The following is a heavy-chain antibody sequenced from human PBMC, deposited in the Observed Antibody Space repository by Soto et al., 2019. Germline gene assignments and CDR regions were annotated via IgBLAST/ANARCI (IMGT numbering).Heavy chain of an antibody. CDR2: IDPSDSQT. V-gene: IGHV5-10-1*01. CDR1: GYSFAGYW. D-gene: IGHD2-21*01. J-gene: IGHJ4*02. CDR3: AIQKYDSVTGHKCQSYLES. Sequence: PGESLKISCKGSGYSFAGYWITWVRQKPGKGLEWMGRIDPSDSQTYYSPSFRGHVTISVTKSITTVFLQWSSLRASDTAMYYCAIQKYDSVTGHKCQSYLESWGQGTPVTVSS.